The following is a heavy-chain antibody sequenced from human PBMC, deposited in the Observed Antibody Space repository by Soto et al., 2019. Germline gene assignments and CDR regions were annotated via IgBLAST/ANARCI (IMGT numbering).Heavy chain of an antibody. Sequence: RASVKVSCKASGYNFKAYGISWVRQAPGQGLEWMGWINPHNGNTTYAQGLQGWVTLTTDTSTSTAYMELRSLRSDDTAVYYCVLDYTPSGAYYGMDVWGQGTTVTVSS. CDR2: INPHNGNT. V-gene: IGHV1-18*04. CDR1: GYNFKAYG. CDR3: VLDYTPSGAYYGMDV. D-gene: IGHD3-3*01. J-gene: IGHJ6*02.